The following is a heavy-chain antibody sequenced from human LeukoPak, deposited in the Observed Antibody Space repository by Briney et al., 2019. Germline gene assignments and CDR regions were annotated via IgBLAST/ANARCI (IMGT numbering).Heavy chain of an antibody. D-gene: IGHD4-23*01. CDR2: TRNKANSYTT. Sequence: GGSLRLSCAASGFTFSDHYMDWVRQAPGKGLEWVGRTRNKANSYTTEYAASVKGRFTISRDDSKNSLYLQMNSLKTEDTAVYYCARVFPGGNLFTGYYYMDVWGKGTTVTISS. CDR1: GFTFSDHY. CDR3: ARVFPGGNLFTGYYYMDV. J-gene: IGHJ6*03. V-gene: IGHV3-72*01.